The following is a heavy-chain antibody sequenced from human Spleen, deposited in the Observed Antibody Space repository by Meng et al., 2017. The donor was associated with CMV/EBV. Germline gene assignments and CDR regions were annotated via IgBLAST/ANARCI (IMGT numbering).Heavy chain of an antibody. CDR3: VTGHYTGT. D-gene: IGHD3-3*01. V-gene: IGHV3-13*01. J-gene: IGHJ5*02. CDR1: GFTFSSYD. CDR2: IGTAGDT. Sequence: GGSLRLSCAASGFTFSSYDMHWVRQATGKGLEWVSAIGTAGDTYYPGSVKGRFTISRDNARNSLYLQLSGLRVDDTAVYYCVTGHYTGTWGQGIPVTVSS.